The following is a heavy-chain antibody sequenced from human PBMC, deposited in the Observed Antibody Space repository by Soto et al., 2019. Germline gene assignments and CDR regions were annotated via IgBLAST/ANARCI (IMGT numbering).Heavy chain of an antibody. Sequence: GGSLRLSCAASGFTFSSYGMHWVRQAPGKGLEWVAVISYDGSNKYYADSVKGRFTISRDNSKNTLYLQMNSVRAEDTAVYYCAKDVVVGATTGLGDYYYYYGMDVWGQGTTVTVSS. V-gene: IGHV3-30*18. CDR3: AKDVVVGATTGLGDYYYYYGMDV. D-gene: IGHD1-26*01. J-gene: IGHJ6*02. CDR2: ISYDGSNK. CDR1: GFTFSSYG.